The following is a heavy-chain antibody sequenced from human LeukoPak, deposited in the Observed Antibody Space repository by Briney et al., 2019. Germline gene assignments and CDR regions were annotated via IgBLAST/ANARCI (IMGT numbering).Heavy chain of an antibody. CDR2: FDPGDGKI. V-gene: IGHV1-24*01. CDR1: GHTLTELS. CDR3: AAGEWEQLLDY. J-gene: IGHJ4*02. Sequence: VASGKVSCKVSGHTLTELSLHWVRQAPGKGLEWMGGFDPGDGKIIYAQKFQGRVTMTEDTSTETAYMEFNSLRSEDTAVYYCAAGEWEQLLDYWGQGTLVTVSS. D-gene: IGHD5-24*01.